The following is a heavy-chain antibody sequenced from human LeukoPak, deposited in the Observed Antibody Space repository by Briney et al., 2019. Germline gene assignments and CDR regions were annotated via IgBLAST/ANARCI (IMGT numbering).Heavy chain of an antibody. CDR3: ARVPRGYDILTGYYPLYFDY. D-gene: IGHD3-9*01. CDR1: GFTFSSYW. Sequence: GGSLRLSCAASGFTFSSYWMSWVRQAPGKGLEWVANIKQDGSEKYYVDSVKGRFTISRDNAKNSLYLQMNSLRAEDTAVYYCARVPRGYDILTGYYPLYFDYWGQGTLATVSS. J-gene: IGHJ4*02. V-gene: IGHV3-7*03. CDR2: IKQDGSEK.